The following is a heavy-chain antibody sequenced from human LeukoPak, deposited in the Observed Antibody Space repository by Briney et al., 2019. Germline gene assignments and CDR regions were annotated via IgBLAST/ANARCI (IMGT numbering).Heavy chain of an antibody. J-gene: IGHJ4*02. CDR1: GYTFTSYY. Sequence: ASVKVSCKASGYTFTSYYMHWVRQDPGQGLEWMGIINPSGGSTSYAQKFQGRVTMTRDTSTSAVYMELSSLRSEDTAVYYCAREGITGTTYFDYWGQGTLVTVSS. D-gene: IGHD1-7*01. CDR2: INPSGGST. V-gene: IGHV1-46*01. CDR3: AREGITGTTYFDY.